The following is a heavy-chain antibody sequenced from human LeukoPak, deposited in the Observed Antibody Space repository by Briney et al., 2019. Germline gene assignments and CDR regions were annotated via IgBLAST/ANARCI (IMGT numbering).Heavy chain of an antibody. CDR2: IIPIFGTA. D-gene: IGHD6-6*01. CDR3: ARLPLRSIAVGYYGMDV. V-gene: IGHV1-69*13. Sequence: SVKVSCKASGSTFSSYAISWVRQAPGQGLEWMGGIIPIFGTANYAQKFQGRVTITADESTSTAYMELSSLRSEDTAVYYCARLPLRSIAVGYYGMDVWGQGTTVTVSS. J-gene: IGHJ6*02. CDR1: GSTFSSYA.